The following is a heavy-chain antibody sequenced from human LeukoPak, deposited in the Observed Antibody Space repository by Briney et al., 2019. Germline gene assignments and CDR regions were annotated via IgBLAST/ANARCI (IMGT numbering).Heavy chain of an antibody. Sequence: GGSLRLSCAASGFTFDDYAMHWVRQAPGKGLEWVSGISWNSDSIGYADSVKGRFTISRDNAKNSLYLQMNSLRAEDTAVYYCARTYCSGGSCYSDYWGQGTLVTVSS. CDR1: GFTFDDYA. J-gene: IGHJ4*02. V-gene: IGHV3-9*01. D-gene: IGHD2-15*01. CDR2: ISWNSDSI. CDR3: ARTYCSGGSCYSDY.